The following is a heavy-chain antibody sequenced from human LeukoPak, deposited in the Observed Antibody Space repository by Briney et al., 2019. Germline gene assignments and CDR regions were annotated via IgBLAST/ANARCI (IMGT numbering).Heavy chain of an antibody. D-gene: IGHD3-10*01. Sequence: ASVKVSSKASGYTFTNHGISWVRQAPGQGLEWMGWISAYNGDTNYAQKLQGRVTMTTDTSTSTAYMELRSLRSDDTAVYYCARSYSSGSYGDWGQGTLVTVSS. J-gene: IGHJ4*02. CDR1: GYTFTNHG. V-gene: IGHV1-18*01. CDR3: ARSYSSGSYGD. CDR2: ISAYNGDT.